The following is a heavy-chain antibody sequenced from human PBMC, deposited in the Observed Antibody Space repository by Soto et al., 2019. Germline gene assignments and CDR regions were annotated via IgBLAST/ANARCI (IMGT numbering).Heavy chain of an antibody. CDR2: IIHIFGTA. CDR3: AREGGFSSYGYGNQFDY. D-gene: IGHD5-18*01. J-gene: IGHJ4*02. CDR1: GGTFSSYA. V-gene: IGHV1-69*01. Sequence: QVQLVQSGAEVKKPGSSVKVSCKASGGTFSSYAISWVRQAPGQGLEWMGGIIHIFGTANYAQTFQARVTITAEESTSPAYMELSSLRSEDTAVYYCAREGGFSSYGYGNQFDYWGQGTLVTVSS.